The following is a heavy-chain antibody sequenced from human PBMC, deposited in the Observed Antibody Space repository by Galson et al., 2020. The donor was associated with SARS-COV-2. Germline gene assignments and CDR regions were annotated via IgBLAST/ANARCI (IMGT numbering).Heavy chain of an antibody. Sequence: SGPTLVKPTQTLTLTCTFSGFSLSTSGMRVSWIRQPPGKALEWLARIDWDDDKFYNTSLKTRLTISKDTSKNQVVLTMTNMDPVDTATYYCARSPSNYYDSTGAFDIWGQGTMVTVSS. CDR3: ARSPSNYYDSTGAFDI. CDR2: IDWDDDK. V-gene: IGHV2-70*04. D-gene: IGHD3-22*01. CDR1: GFSLSTSGMR. J-gene: IGHJ3*02.